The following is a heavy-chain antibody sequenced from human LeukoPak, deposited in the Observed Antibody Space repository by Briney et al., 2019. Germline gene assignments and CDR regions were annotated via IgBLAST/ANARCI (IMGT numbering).Heavy chain of an antibody. J-gene: IGHJ4*02. CDR1: GFTFDDYA. CDR2: ISWNSGSI. V-gene: IGHV3-9*01. Sequence: GGSLRLSCAASGFTFDDYAMHWVRQAPGKGLEWVSGISWNSGSIGYADSVKGRFTISRDNAKNTLYLQMNSLRAEDTAVYYCAKTMVRGVIINPYFDYWGQGTLVTVSS. D-gene: IGHD3-10*01. CDR3: AKTMVRGVIINPYFDY.